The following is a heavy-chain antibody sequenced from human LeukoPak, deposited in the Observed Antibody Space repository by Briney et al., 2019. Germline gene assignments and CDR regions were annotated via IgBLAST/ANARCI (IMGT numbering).Heavy chain of an antibody. CDR2: INHSGST. Sequence: SETLSLTCAVYGGSFSGYYWSWIRQPPGKGLEWIGEINHSGSTNYNPSLKSRVTISVDTSKNQFSLKLSSVTAADTAVYYCASQPTLDYPYYFDYWGQGTLVTVSS. CDR1: GGSFSGYY. J-gene: IGHJ4*02. CDR3: ASQPTLDYPYYFDY. D-gene: IGHD3-16*01. V-gene: IGHV4-34*01.